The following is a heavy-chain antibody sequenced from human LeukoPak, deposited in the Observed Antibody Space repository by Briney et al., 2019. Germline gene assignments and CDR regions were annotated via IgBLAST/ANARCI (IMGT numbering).Heavy chain of an antibody. CDR3: AKILGLVPGGIDY. V-gene: IGHV3-48*04. D-gene: IGHD6-19*01. CDR2: ISSASNNI. CDR1: GFTFTYYS. Sequence: GGSLRLSCAVSGFTFTYYSMNWVRHAPGRGLEWVAHISSASNNIYYADSVKGRFTISRDNAKNSLYLQMNSLRAEDTAVYYCAKILGLVPGGIDYWGQGTLVTVSS. J-gene: IGHJ4*02.